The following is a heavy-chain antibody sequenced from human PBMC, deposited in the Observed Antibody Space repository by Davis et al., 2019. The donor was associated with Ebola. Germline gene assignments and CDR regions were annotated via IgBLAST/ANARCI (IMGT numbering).Heavy chain of an antibody. Sequence: GESLKISCAASGFTLNNCGMNWVRQAPGKGLEWVSGINSGGTFYADSVKGRSTISRDNSKNTLYLEVNSLRAEDTAVYYCARGSRNMDVWGQGTTVTVSS. CDR1: GFTLNNCG. J-gene: IGHJ6*02. V-gene: IGHV3-23*01. CDR3: ARGSRNMDV. CDR2: INSGGT.